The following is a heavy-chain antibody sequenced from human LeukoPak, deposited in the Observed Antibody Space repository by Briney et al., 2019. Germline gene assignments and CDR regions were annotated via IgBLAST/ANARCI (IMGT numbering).Heavy chain of an antibody. CDR1: GGSISSGSYY. CDR3: ARRIRRTPYYYGSGSLYMDV. Sequence: SETLSLTCTVSGGSISSGSYYWSWIRQPAGKGLEWIGRIYTSGSTNYNPSLKSRVTISVDTSKNQFSLKLSSVTAADTAVYYCARRIRRTPYYYGSGSLYMDVWGKGTTVTISS. CDR2: IYTSGST. D-gene: IGHD3-10*01. V-gene: IGHV4-61*02. J-gene: IGHJ6*03.